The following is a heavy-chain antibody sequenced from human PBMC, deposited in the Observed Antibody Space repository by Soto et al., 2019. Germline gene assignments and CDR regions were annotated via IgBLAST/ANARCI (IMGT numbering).Heavy chain of an antibody. J-gene: IGHJ6*02. D-gene: IGHD6-19*01. CDR3: AREDGYGWSGESLDV. CDR1: GDSLRGRS. CDR2: LDQSGGT. V-gene: IGHV4-34*01. Sequence: SETLSLTCAVVGDSLRGRSWNWIRQSPGKGLEWIGELDQSGGTNYNPSLKSRAIISDDTSKNQFSLTLTSVTAADTAVYYCAREDGYGWSGESLDVWGQGTTVTVS.